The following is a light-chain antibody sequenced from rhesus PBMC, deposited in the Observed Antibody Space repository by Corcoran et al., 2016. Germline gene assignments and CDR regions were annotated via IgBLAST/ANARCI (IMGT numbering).Light chain of an antibody. V-gene: IGLV2S4*01. J-gene: IGLJ1*01. CDR1: TSDIGGYNR. Sequence: QAAPTQSPSMAGSPGQSVTISCSGTTSDIGGYNRVSWYQQHPGKAPKLIISEVSKRPSGVSDRFSGSQSGNTASLTISGLQAEDEADYYCSSYAASSSYVFGAGTRLTVL. CDR3: SSYAASSSYV. CDR2: EVS.